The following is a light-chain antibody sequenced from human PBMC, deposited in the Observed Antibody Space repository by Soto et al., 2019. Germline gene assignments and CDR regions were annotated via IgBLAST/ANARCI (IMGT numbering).Light chain of an antibody. CDR1: QSVSIS. Sequence: EMVMTQSPATLSVSPGERATLSCRASQSVSISLAWYQQKPGQAPRLLIYGASSTVTGIPARFSGSGSGTEFTLTISSLQSEDFAVYYCQQYDNWPRTFGQGTKVEIK. CDR2: GAS. CDR3: QQYDNWPRT. V-gene: IGKV3-15*01. J-gene: IGKJ1*01.